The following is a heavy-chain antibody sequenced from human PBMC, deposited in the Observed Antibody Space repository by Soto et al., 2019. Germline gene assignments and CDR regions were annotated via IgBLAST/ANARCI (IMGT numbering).Heavy chain of an antibody. D-gene: IGHD3-3*01. CDR3: ASHYDMWSGSLSPVDY. CDR2: IATSSTKT. J-gene: IGHJ4*02. CDR1: GYTFSDYY. Sequence: QVQLVESGGDLVKRGGSLRLSCAASGYTFSDYYMSWIRQAPGKGLEWISYIATSSTKTYYADSVMGRFTISRDNAKNSLYLEMNSLRDEDTAVYYCASHYDMWSGSLSPVDYWGQGTLVTVSS. V-gene: IGHV3-11*01.